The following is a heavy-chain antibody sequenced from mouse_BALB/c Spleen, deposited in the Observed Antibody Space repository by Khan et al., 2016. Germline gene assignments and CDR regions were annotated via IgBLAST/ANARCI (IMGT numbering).Heavy chain of an antibody. CDR2: ISYSGSN. V-gene: IGHV3-2*02. J-gene: IGHJ3*01. D-gene: IGHD2-2*01. Sequence: EVQLQESGPGLVKPSQSLSLTCTVTGYSITSDYAWNWIRQFPGNKLEWMGYISYSGSNNYNPSLKSRVSITRDPSKNQVFLQLNAVTTEDTATYYCARSFGYRGFAYWGQGTLVTVSA. CDR1: GYSITSDYA. CDR3: ARSFGYRGFAY.